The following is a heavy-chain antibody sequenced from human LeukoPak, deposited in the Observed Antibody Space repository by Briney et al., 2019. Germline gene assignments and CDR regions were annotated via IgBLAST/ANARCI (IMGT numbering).Heavy chain of an antibody. J-gene: IGHJ4*02. V-gene: IGHV4-59*01. CDR1: GGSISSYH. D-gene: IGHD2-15*01. Sequence: SETLSLTCTVSGGSISSYHWSWIRQPPGKGLEWIGYIYYSGSTNYNPSLKSRVTISVDTSKNQFSLKLSSVTAADTAVYYCARETCSGGSCYPDYWGQGTLVTVSS. CDR2: IYYSGST. CDR3: ARETCSGGSCYPDY.